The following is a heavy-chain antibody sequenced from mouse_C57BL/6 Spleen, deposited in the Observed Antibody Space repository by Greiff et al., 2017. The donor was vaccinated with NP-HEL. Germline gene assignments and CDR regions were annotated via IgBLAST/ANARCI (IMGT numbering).Heavy chain of an antibody. D-gene: IGHD4-1*01. Sequence: QVQLKESGPELVKPGASVKISCKASGYAFSSSWMNWVKQRPGKGLEWIGRIYPGDGDTNYNGKFKGKATLTADKSSSTAYMQLSSLTSEDSAVYFCARNWDGTYYFDYWGQGTTLTVSS. CDR1: GYAFSSSW. J-gene: IGHJ2*01. CDR2: IYPGDGDT. V-gene: IGHV1-82*01. CDR3: ARNWDGTYYFDY.